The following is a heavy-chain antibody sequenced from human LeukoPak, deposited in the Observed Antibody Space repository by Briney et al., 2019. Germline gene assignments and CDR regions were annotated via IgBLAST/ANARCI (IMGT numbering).Heavy chain of an antibody. D-gene: IGHD4-17*01. Sequence: PSQTLSLTCTVSGGSISSGGYYWSWIRQPPGKGLEWIGEINHSGSTNYNPSLKSRVTISVDTSKNQFSLKLSSVTAADTAVYYCARGRGTTVTPGVDYWGQGTLVTVSS. J-gene: IGHJ4*02. CDR3: ARGRGTTVTPGVDY. CDR2: INHSGST. V-gene: IGHV4-30-2*01. CDR1: GGSISSGGYY.